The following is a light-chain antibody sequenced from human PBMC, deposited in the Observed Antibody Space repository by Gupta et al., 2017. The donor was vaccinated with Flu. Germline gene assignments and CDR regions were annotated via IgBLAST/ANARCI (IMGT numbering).Light chain of an antibody. J-gene: IGLJ2*01. CDR1: SGHSSYA. Sequence: QLVLPQSPSASASLGASVTLTCTLSSGHSSYAIAWHPQQPEKGPRYLMKLNSDGSHSTGDAIPDRFSGSSSGAERDLTISSRQAEDEDDYYCQTWGTGIQVFGGGTKLTVL. CDR2: LNSDGSH. V-gene: IGLV4-69*01. CDR3: QTWGTGIQV.